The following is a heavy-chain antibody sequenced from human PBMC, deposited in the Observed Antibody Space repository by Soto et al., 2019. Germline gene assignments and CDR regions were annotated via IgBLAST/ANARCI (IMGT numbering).Heavy chain of an antibody. Sequence: PGGSLRLSCAASGFTFSSYGIHWVRQAPGKGLEWVAVISYDGSNKYYADSVKGRFTISRDNSKNTLYLQMNSLRAEDTAVYYCAKERRNYYYMDVWGKGTTVTVSS. V-gene: IGHV3-30*18. CDR2: ISYDGSNK. CDR3: AKERRNYYYMDV. CDR1: GFTFSSYG. J-gene: IGHJ6*03.